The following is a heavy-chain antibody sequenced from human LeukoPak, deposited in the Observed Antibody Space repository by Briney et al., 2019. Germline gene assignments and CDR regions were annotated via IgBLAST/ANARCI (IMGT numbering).Heavy chain of an antibody. CDR2: INPNSGGT. CDR3: ARVGSSGYYFHDAFDI. J-gene: IGHJ3*02. CDR1: GYTFTGYY. Sequence: ASVMVSCKASGYTFTGYYMHWVRQAPGQGLEWMGWINPNSGGTNYAQKFQGRVTMTRDTSISTAYMELSRLRSDDTAVYYCARVGSSGYYFHDAFDIWGQGTMVTVSS. V-gene: IGHV1-2*02. D-gene: IGHD3-22*01.